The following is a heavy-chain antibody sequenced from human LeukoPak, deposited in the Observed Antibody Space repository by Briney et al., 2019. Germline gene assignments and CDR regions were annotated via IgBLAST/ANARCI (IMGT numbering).Heavy chain of an antibody. Sequence: GRSLRLSWAASGFTFSSYAMHWVRQVPGKGLEWVALISYDGSNQNYADSVKGRFTISRDNPKNTLYLQMNSMRAEDTAVYYCARANRPFHSSGWYKDYWGQGTLVTVSS. V-gene: IGHV3-30-3*01. CDR3: ARANRPFHSSGWYKDY. D-gene: IGHD6-19*01. J-gene: IGHJ4*02. CDR2: ISYDGSNQ. CDR1: GFTFSSYA.